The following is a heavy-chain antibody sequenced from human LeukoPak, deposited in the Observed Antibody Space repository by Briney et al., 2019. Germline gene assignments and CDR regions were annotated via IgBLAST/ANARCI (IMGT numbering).Heavy chain of an antibody. V-gene: IGHV3-48*03. D-gene: IGHD6-19*01. Sequence: GGSLRLSCAASGFTFSSYEMNWVRQAPGKGLEWVSYISSSGSTIYYADSVKGRFTISRDNAKNSLYLQMNSLRAEDTAVYYCARALWLVRSNFDYRGQGTLVTVSS. CDR1: GFTFSSYE. CDR2: ISSSGSTI. CDR3: ARALWLVRSNFDY. J-gene: IGHJ4*02.